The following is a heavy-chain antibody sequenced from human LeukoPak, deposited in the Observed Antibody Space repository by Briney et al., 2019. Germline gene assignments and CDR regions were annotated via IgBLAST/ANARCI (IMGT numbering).Heavy chain of an antibody. Sequence: PSETLSLTCSVSGGSIRNNYWSWLRQPPGKGLEWIAYIYYTGSANYNPSLKSRVTISVDTSKNQFSLKLSSVTAADTAVYYCARPQRLATMGPWFDPWGQGTLVTVSS. J-gene: IGHJ5*02. CDR3: ARPQRLATMGPWFDP. CDR2: IYYTGSA. D-gene: IGHD3-10*01. CDR1: GGSIRNNY. V-gene: IGHV4-59*01.